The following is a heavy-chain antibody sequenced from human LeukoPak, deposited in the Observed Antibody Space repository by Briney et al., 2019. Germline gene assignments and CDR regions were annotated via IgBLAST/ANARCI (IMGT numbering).Heavy chain of an antibody. CDR1: VYTFTGHY. V-gene: IGHV1-2*02. CDR2: IYPKSGGT. J-gene: IGHJ3*02. CDR3: VRDGYSGGAFDI. D-gene: IGHD5-12*01. Sequence: ASVKVSCKASVYTFTGHYMHWVRQAPGQGLEWMGWIYPKSGGTNYAQKFQSRVTMTRDTSITTAFMELNILKSDDTAVYYCVRDGYSGGAFDIWGQGTMVTVSS.